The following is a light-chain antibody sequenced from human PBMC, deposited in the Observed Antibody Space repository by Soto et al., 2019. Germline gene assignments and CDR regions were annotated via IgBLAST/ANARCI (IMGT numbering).Light chain of an antibody. Sequence: DIQMTQSPSTLSASVGDRVTITCRASQSISSWLAWYQQKPGKAPKLLIYDASSFESGVPSRFSGSGSGTEFTLTSSSLQSDDFATYYCQQYKSDSSFGGGTKVEIK. J-gene: IGKJ4*01. CDR3: QQYKSDSS. V-gene: IGKV1-5*01. CDR2: DAS. CDR1: QSISSW.